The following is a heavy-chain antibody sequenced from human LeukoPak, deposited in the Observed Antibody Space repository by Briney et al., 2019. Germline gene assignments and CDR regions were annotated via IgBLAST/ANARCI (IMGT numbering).Heavy chain of an antibody. Sequence: SETLSLTCTVSGGSISSSTYYWGWIRQPPGKGLEWIGSIYYSGSTYYNPSLKTRVNISVDTSQNQFSLKLSSVTAADTAVYYCARVGYRYGYGGMDYWGQGTLVTVSS. CDR1: GGSISSSTYY. CDR2: IYYSGST. V-gene: IGHV4-39*01. CDR3: ARVGYRYGYGGMDY. J-gene: IGHJ4*02. D-gene: IGHD5-18*01.